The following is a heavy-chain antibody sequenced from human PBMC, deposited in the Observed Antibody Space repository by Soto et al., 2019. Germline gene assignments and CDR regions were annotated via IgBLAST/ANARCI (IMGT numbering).Heavy chain of an antibody. CDR2: ISSNGGST. D-gene: IGHD3-10*01. V-gene: IGHV3-64*01. CDR3: ARSGSYYYGSGSYEYYYYYMDV. J-gene: IGHJ6*03. CDR1: GFTFSSYA. Sequence: GGSLRLSCAASGFTFSSYAMHWVRQAPGKGLEYVSAISSNGGSTYYANSVKGRFTISRDNSKNTLYLQMGSLRAEDMAVYYCARSGSYYYGSGSYEYYYYYMDVWGKGTTVTVSS.